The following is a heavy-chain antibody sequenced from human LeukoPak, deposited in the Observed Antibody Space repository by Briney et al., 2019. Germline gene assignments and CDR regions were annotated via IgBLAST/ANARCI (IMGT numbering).Heavy chain of an antibody. CDR2: ITSSGTTI. CDR3: ARVQYGDYSFDY. CDR1: GFTFSKYS. Sequence: PGGSLRLSCAASGFTFSKYSMNWVRQAPGKGLEWVSYITSSGTTIYYANSVKGRFTISRDNAKNSLYLQMDSLRDEDTAVYYCARVQYGDYSFDYWGQGTLVTVSS. J-gene: IGHJ4*02. D-gene: IGHD4-17*01. V-gene: IGHV3-48*02.